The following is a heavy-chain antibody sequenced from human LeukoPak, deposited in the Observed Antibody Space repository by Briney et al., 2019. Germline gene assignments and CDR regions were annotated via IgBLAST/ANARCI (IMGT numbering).Heavy chain of an antibody. CDR2: ISSSSSTI. Sequence: GGSLRLSCVVSGFTFNYYGMHWVRQAPGKGLEWVSYISSSSSTIYYADSVKGRFTISRDNAKNSLYLQMNSLRAEDTAVYYCAREVTIFGVVIRRFDYWGQGTLVTVSS. CDR1: GFTFNYYG. CDR3: AREVTIFGVVIRRFDY. V-gene: IGHV3-48*01. J-gene: IGHJ4*02. D-gene: IGHD3-3*01.